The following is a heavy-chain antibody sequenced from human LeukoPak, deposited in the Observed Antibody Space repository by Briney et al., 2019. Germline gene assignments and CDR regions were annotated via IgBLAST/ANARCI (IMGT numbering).Heavy chain of an antibody. V-gene: IGHV3-7*01. Sequence: GGSLRLSCTASGFTFSAYWMTWVRQAPGKGLEFVANIKGDGSQKEYVDSVKGRFTISRDNAKNSLYLQMISLRAEDTAVYYCARWRGAQSEFGYWGQGTLVTVSS. J-gene: IGHJ4*02. CDR3: ARWRGAQSEFGY. CDR2: IKGDGSQK. D-gene: IGHD3-16*01. CDR1: GFTFSAYW.